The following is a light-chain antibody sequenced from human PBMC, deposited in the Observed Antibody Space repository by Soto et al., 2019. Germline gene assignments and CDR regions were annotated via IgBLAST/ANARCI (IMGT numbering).Light chain of an antibody. J-gene: IGLJ1*01. CDR1: SSNIGAGYD. Sequence: QSVLTQPPSVSRAPGQRVTISCTGSSSNIGAGYDVHWYQQLPGTAPKLLIYGNSNRPSGVPDRFSGSKSGTSASLAITGLQAEDEADYYCQYYDSSLSGPYVFGTGTKVTV. CDR2: GNS. CDR3: QYYDSSLSGPYV. V-gene: IGLV1-40*01.